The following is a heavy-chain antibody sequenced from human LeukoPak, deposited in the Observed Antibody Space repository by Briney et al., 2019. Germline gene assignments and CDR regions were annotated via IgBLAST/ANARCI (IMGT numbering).Heavy chain of an antibody. CDR3: ARETWIQLWLRSPDYYYYMDV. Sequence: PSETLSLTCTVSGGSISSSTYYWSWIRQHPGKGLEWIGYIYYSGSTYYNPSLKSRVTISVDTSKNQFSLKLSSVTAADTAVYYCARETWIQLWLRSPDYYYYMDVWGKGTTVTVSS. D-gene: IGHD5-18*01. V-gene: IGHV4-31*03. J-gene: IGHJ6*03. CDR2: IYYSGST. CDR1: GGSISSSTYY.